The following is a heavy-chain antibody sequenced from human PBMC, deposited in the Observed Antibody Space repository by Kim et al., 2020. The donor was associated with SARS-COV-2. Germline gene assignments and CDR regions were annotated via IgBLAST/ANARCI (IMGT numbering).Heavy chain of an antibody. CDR1: GFTFSSYG. D-gene: IGHD2-2*01. J-gene: IGHJ4*02. CDR2: ISYDGSNK. Sequence: GGSLRLSCAASGFTFSSYGMHWVRQAPGKGLEWVAVISYDGSNKYYADSVKGRFTISRDNSKNTLYLQMNSLRAEDTAVYYCAKDPAAMSATPVDYWGQGTLVTVSS. CDR3: AKDPAAMSATPVDY. V-gene: IGHV3-30*18.